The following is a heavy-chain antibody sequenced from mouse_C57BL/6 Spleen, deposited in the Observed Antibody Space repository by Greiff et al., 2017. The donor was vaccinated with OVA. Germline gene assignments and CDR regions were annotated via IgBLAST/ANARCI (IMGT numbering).Heavy chain of an antibody. Sequence: VQVVESGPGLVAPSPSLSITCTVSGFSLTSYGVSWVRQPPGKGLEWLGVIWRDGNTNYHSAIMSGMSIAKKNSKRQGFLKLNSLQADDAATYYCAKLGPLFAYWGQGTLVTVSA. CDR2: IWRDGNT. V-gene: IGHV2-3*01. D-gene: IGHD4-1*01. CDR1: GFSLTSYG. J-gene: IGHJ3*01. CDR3: AKLGPLFAY.